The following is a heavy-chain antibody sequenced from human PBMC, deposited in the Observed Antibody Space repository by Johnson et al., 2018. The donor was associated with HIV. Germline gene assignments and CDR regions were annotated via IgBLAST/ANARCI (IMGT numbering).Heavy chain of an antibody. D-gene: IGHD6-13*01. CDR2: ISSDGSDK. V-gene: IGHV3-30*14. J-gene: IGHJ3*02. CDR3: AAGGVPALDI. Sequence: QVQLVESGGGVVQPGRSQRLSCAASGFTFSSYALDWVRQAPGKGLEWVAVISSDGSDKYYADSVKGRFTISRDNSKNAIYLQMNCLRAGDTAVYYCAAGGVPALDIWGQGTMVTVSS. CDR1: GFTFSSYA.